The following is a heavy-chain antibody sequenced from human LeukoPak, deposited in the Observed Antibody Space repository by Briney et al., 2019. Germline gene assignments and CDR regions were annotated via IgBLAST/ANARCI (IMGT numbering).Heavy chain of an antibody. D-gene: IGHD1-26*01. CDR3: TRERETDWFGP. Sequence: GASVKVSCKTSGYTFTDYYIHWVRQVPGQGLEWMGWIRPSSGDTDYGQKFEGRTKMTRAMSITTAYMELSSLRSDDTAIYFCTRERETDWFGPWGQGTLVTVSS. CDR2: IRPSSGDT. J-gene: IGHJ5*02. CDR1: GYTFTDYY. V-gene: IGHV1-2*02.